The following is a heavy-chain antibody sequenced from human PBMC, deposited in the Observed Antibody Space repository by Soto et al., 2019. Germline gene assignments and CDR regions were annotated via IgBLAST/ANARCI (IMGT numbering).Heavy chain of an antibody. CDR1: GGSISSGGYY. J-gene: IGHJ4*02. D-gene: IGHD6-6*01. CDR2: IYYSGST. CDR3: ARVAARHQDYYAY. Sequence: PSETLSLTCTVSGGSISSGGYYWSWIRQHPGKGLEWIGYIYYSGSTYYNPSLKSRVTISVDTSKNQFSLKLSSVTAADTAVYYCARVAARHQDYYAYWGQRALVTVSS. V-gene: IGHV4-31*03.